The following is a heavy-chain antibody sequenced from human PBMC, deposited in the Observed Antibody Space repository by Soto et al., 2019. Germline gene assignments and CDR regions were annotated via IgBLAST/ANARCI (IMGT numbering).Heavy chain of an antibody. J-gene: IGHJ6*02. Sequence: EVQLVQSGAEVKKPGESLRISCKGSGYSFTSYWISWVRQMPGKGLEWMGRIDPSDSYTNYSPSFQGHVTISADKSISTAYLQWSSLKASDTAMYYCARPGLGYGDYAYYYYGMDVWGQGTTVTVSS. CDR2: IDPSDSYT. CDR3: ARPGLGYGDYAYYYYGMDV. CDR1: GYSFTSYW. V-gene: IGHV5-10-1*03. D-gene: IGHD4-17*01.